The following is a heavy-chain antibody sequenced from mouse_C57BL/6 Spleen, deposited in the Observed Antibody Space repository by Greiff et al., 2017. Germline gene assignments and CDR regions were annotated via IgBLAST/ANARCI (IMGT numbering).Heavy chain of an antibody. D-gene: IGHD2-3*01. Sequence: EVQLQQSGPVLVKPGASVKMSCKASGYTFTDYYMNWVKQSHGKSLEWIGVINPYNGGTSYNQKFKGKATLTVDKSSSTAYMELNSLTSEDSAVYYCAGVYDGYYVGYFDYWGQGTTLTVSS. J-gene: IGHJ2*01. CDR1: GYTFTDYY. V-gene: IGHV1-19*01. CDR2: INPYNGGT. CDR3: AGVYDGYYVGYFDY.